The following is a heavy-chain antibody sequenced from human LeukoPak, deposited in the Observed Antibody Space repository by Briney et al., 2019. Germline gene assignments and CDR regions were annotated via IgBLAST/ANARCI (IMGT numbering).Heavy chain of an antibody. CDR2: ISAYNGNT. Sequence: ASVKVSCKASGYTFTSYGISWVRQAPGQGLEWMGWISAYNGNTNYAQKLQGRVTMTTDTSTSTAYTELRSLRSDDTAVYYCARAKGDHYPYFDYWGQGTLVTVSS. D-gene: IGHD3-16*01. J-gene: IGHJ4*02. CDR3: ARAKGDHYPYFDY. CDR1: GYTFTSYG. V-gene: IGHV1-18*01.